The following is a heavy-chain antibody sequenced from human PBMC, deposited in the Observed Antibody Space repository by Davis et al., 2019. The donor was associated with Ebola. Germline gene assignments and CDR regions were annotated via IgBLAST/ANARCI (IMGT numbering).Heavy chain of an antibody. CDR2: ISSSSSTI. CDR1: GFTFSSYS. D-gene: IGHD6-19*01. CDR3: ARVKYSSGWYQVRYFDY. V-gene: IGHV3-48*02. Sequence: PGGSLRLSCAASGFTFSSYSMNWVRQAPGKGLEWVSYISSSSSTIYYADSVKGRFTISRDNAKNSLYLQMNSLRDEDTAVYYCARVKYSSGWYQVRYFDYWGQGTLVTVSS. J-gene: IGHJ4*02.